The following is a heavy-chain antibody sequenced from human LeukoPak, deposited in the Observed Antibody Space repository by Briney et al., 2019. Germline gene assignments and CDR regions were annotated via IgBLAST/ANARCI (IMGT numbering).Heavy chain of an antibody. CDR2: ISSSSSYI. V-gene: IGHV3-21*01. Sequence: GGSLRLSCAASGFTFSSYSMNWVRQAPGKGLEWVSSISSSSSYIYYADSVKGRFTISRDNAKNSLYLQMNSLRAEDTAVYYCARDQGYCSGGSCYSIYFDYWGQGTLVTVSS. D-gene: IGHD2-15*01. CDR3: ARDQGYCSGGSCYSIYFDY. CDR1: GFTFSSYS. J-gene: IGHJ4*02.